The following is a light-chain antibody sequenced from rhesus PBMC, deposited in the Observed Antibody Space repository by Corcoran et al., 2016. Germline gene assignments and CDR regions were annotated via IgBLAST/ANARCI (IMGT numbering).Light chain of an antibody. J-gene: IGKJ1*01. CDR2: GAS. Sequence: EIVMTQSPATLSLSPGERATLSCRASQSVSSSFAWYQQKTGQAPRLLIFGASTRASSIPDRVSGSVSGTDFTLNISRQEPEDVAMYYCLQHRDWPWTFGQGTKVEIK. V-gene: IGKV3-24*01. CDR3: LQHRDWPWT. CDR1: QSVSSS.